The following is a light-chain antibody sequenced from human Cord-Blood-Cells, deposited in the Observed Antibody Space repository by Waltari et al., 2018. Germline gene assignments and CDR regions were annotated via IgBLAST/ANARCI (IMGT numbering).Light chain of an antibody. CDR3: QQYYSTPPT. CDR2: CAS. Sequence: DIVMTQSPDPLAVSLGERATINCKSSQSVLYSSNNKNYLAWYQQKPGQPPKLLIYCASTRESGVPDRFSGSGSGTDFTLTISSLQAEDVAVYYCQQYYSTPPTFGQGTKVEIK. J-gene: IGKJ1*01. CDR1: QSVLYSSNNKNY. V-gene: IGKV4-1*01.